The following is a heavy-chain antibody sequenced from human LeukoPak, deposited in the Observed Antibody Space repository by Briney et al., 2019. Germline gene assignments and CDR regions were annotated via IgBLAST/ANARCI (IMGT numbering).Heavy chain of an antibody. V-gene: IGHV4-34*01. CDR3: ATFTVKGAVDYFDC. CDR2: INHSGST. Sequence: SETLSLACAVYGGSFSGYYWSWIRQPPGKGLEWIGEINHSGSTNYNPSLKSRVTISVDTSKNQFSLKLSSVTAADTAVYYCATFTVKGAVDYFDCWGQGTLVTVSS. D-gene: IGHD4-17*01. CDR1: GGSFSGYY. J-gene: IGHJ4*02.